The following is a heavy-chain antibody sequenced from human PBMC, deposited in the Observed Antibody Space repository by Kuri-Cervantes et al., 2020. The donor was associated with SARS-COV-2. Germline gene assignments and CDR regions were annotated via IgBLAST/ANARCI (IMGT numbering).Heavy chain of an antibody. J-gene: IGHJ4*02. V-gene: IGHV3-30-3*01. D-gene: IGHD3-9*01. CDR3: ARDISGLYFDY. CDR2: ISHDGSSK. CDR1: GFTFSTYA. Sequence: GGSLRLSCAASGFTFSTYAMHWVRQAPGKGLEWVAVISHDGSSKYYADSVKGRFTISRDNSKNTLYLQMNSLRAEDAAVYYCARDISGLYFDYWGQGTLVTVSS.